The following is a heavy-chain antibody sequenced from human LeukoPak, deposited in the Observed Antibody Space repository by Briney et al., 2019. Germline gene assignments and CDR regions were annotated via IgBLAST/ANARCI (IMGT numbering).Heavy chain of an antibody. D-gene: IGHD2-15*01. Sequence: GASVKVSCKASGYTFTSYYMHWVRQPPGQGLEWMGIINPSGGSTSYAQKFQGRVTMTRDTSTSTVYMELSSLRSEDTAVYYCARDLVAAAPHYYYYGMDVWGQGTTVTVSS. CDR2: INPSGGST. CDR3: ARDLVAAAPHYYYYGMDV. V-gene: IGHV1-46*01. CDR1: GYTFTSYY. J-gene: IGHJ6*02.